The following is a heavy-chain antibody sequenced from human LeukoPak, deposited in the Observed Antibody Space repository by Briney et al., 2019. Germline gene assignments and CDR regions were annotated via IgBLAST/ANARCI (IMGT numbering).Heavy chain of an antibody. V-gene: IGHV4-34*01. D-gene: IGHD3-22*01. J-gene: IGHJ5*02. Sequence: SETLSLTCAVYGGSFSGYYWSWIRQPPGKALEWIGEINHSGSTNYNPSLKSRVTISGDTSKNQFSLKLSSVTAADTAVYYCARVYDNNWFDPWGQGTLVTVSS. CDR1: GGSFSGYY. CDR3: ARVYDNNWFDP. CDR2: INHSGST.